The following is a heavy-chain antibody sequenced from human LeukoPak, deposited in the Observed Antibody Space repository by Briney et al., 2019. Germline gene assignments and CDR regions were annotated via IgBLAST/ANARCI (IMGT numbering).Heavy chain of an antibody. D-gene: IGHD3-9*01. CDR1: GYTFTSYY. V-gene: IGHV1-46*01. CDR3: ARDYQEGYFDWLSLNWFDP. Sequence: ASVKVSCKASGYTFTSYYMHWVRQAPGQGLEWMGIINPSGGSTSYAQKFQGRVTMTRDTSTSTVYMELRSLRSDDTAVYYCARDYQEGYFDWLSLNWFDPWGQGTLVTVSS. J-gene: IGHJ5*02. CDR2: INPSGGST.